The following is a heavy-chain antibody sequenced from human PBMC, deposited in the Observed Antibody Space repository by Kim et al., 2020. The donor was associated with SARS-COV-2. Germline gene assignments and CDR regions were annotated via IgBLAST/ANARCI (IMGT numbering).Heavy chain of an antibody. CDR3: AEAVLRGVNYYYYGMDV. Sequence: VDVRVPISRDTSKNTLYLQINSLRAEDTAVYYCAEAVLRGVNYYYYGMDVWGQGTTVTVSS. J-gene: IGHJ6*02. D-gene: IGHD3-10*01. V-gene: IGHV3-30*02.